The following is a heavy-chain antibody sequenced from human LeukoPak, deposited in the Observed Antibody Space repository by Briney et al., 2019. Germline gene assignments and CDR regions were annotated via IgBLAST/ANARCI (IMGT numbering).Heavy chain of an antibody. Sequence: GGSLRLSCAASGFTFSSYAMHWVRQAPGKGLEWVAVISYDGSNKYYADSVKGRFTISKDNSKNTLYLQMNSLRAEDTAVYYCATSGTEEIFDYWGQGTLVTVSS. CDR1: GFTFSSYA. CDR2: ISYDGSNK. V-gene: IGHV3-30-3*01. D-gene: IGHD3-3*01. J-gene: IGHJ4*02. CDR3: ATSGTEEIFDY.